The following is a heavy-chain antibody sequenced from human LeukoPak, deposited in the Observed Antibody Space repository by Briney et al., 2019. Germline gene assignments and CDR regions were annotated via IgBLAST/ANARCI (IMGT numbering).Heavy chain of an antibody. CDR3: ATAYCSSTSCPT. CDR1: GFTFSSYA. J-gene: IGHJ5*02. V-gene: IGHV3-23*01. D-gene: IGHD2-2*01. CDR2: INDSGDST. Sequence: PGGSLSLSCAASGFTFSSYAMSWVRQAPGKGLEWVSSINDSGDSTYYADSVKGRFTISRDNSKNTLYLLMNNLRDEDTAIFYCATAYCSSTSCPTWGQGTLVTVSS.